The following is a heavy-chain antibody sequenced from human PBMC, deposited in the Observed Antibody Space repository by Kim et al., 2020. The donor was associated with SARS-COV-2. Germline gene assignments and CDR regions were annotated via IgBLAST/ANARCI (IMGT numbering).Heavy chain of an antibody. CDR3: ASHGGIRDIVTGSPRSFYDGLAV. CDR2: LYYTGNN. V-gene: IGHV4-39*01. CDR1: GGSISSSSHY. Sequence: SETLSLTCSVSGGSISSSSHYWAWLRQTQGKGLEWIGTLYYTGNNYYNPSLKSRVTISVDTSKNQFALKMSSVTAADTAEYSCASHGGIRDIVTGSPRSFYDGLAVGGQGTTVTVSS. D-gene: IGHD3-9*01. J-gene: IGHJ6*02.